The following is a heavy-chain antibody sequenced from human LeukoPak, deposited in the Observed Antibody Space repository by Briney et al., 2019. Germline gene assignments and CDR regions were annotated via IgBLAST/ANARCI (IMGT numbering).Heavy chain of an antibody. CDR1: GGSISSYY. CDR3: ARVGQHAFDI. D-gene: IGHD3-10*01. V-gene: IGHV4-59*01. CDR2: IYYSGST. Sequence: SETLSLTCTVSGGSISSYYWSWIRQPPGKGLEWIGYIYYSGSTNYNPSLKSRVTISVNTSKNQFSLKLSSVTAADTAVYYCARVGQHAFDIWGQGTMVTVSS. J-gene: IGHJ3*02.